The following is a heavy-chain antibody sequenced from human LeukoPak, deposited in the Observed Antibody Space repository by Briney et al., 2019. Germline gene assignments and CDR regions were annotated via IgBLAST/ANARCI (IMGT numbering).Heavy chain of an antibody. CDR2: ISYDGSNK. D-gene: IGHD3-22*01. J-gene: IGHJ3*02. V-gene: IGHV3-30*18. CDR1: GFTFSSYG. Sequence: GRSLRLSCAASGFTFSSYGMHWVRQAPGEGLEWVAVISYDGSNKYYADSVKGRFTISRDNSKNTLYLQMNNLRVGDTAIYYCAKDLGDIDISGYYRPGAFDIWGQGTMVTVSS. CDR3: AKDLGDIDISGYYRPGAFDI.